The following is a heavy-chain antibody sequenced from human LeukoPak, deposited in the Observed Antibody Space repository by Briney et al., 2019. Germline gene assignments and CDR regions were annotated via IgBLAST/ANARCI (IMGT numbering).Heavy chain of an antibody. CDR2: ISGSGGST. V-gene: IGHV3-23*01. CDR1: GFTFSSYA. CDR3: ATTHCSSTSCRKGDY. D-gene: IGHD2-2*01. J-gene: IGHJ4*02. Sequence: GGSLRLSCAASGFTFSSYAMSWVRQAPGKGLEWVSAISGSGGSTYYADSVKGRFTISRDNSKNTLYLQMNSLRAEDTAVYYCATTHCSSTSCRKGDYWGQGTLVTVSS.